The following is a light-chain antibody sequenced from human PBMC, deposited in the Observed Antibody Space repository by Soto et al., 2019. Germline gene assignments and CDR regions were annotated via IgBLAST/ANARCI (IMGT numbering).Light chain of an antibody. J-gene: IGKJ4*01. V-gene: IGKV1-39*01. CDR1: QSMSCF. CDR3: QQTYSNPPVT. Sequence: DIQMTQSPSSLSASVGDRVTITCRASQSMSCFFNWYQVKPGKAPKLLIYAASSLQSGVPSRFSGSGSGTDFTLTISSLQPEDFATYYCQQTYSNPPVTFGGGPKVEIK. CDR2: AAS.